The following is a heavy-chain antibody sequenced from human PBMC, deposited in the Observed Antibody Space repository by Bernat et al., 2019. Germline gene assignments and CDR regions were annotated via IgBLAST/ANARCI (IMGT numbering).Heavy chain of an antibody. D-gene: IGHD6-19*01. CDR3: AKDLHRAVAVDFDY. Sequence: VQLVESGGGVVQPGRSLRLSCAASGFTFSSYGMHWVRQAPGKGLEWVSAISGSGGSTYYADSVKGRFTISRDNSKNTLYLQMNSLRAEDTAVYYCAKDLHRAVAVDFDYWGQGTLVTVSS. CDR2: ISGSGGST. V-gene: IGHV3-23*04. CDR1: GFTFSSYG. J-gene: IGHJ4*02.